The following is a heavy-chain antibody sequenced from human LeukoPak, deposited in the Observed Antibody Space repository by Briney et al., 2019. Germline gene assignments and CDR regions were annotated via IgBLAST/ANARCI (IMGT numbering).Heavy chain of an antibody. Sequence: GGSLRLSCAASGFTFSSYAMSWVRQAPGKGLEWVSAISGSGGSTYYADSVKGRFTISRDNSKNTLYLQMNSLRAEDTAVYYCAKDLMGSRSPNWFDPWGQGTLVTVSS. V-gene: IGHV3-23*01. D-gene: IGHD1-26*01. CDR3: AKDLMGSRSPNWFDP. J-gene: IGHJ5*02. CDR2: ISGSGGST. CDR1: GFTFSSYA.